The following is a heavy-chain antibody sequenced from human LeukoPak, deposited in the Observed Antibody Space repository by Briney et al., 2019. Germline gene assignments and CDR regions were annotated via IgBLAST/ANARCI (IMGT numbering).Heavy chain of an antibody. J-gene: IGHJ4*02. CDR1: GFMFSRFW. D-gene: IGHD4-11*01. CDR2: IKQGGSEI. V-gene: IGHV3-7*01. Sequence: GGSLRLSCSASGFMFSRFWMSWVRQAPGKGLEYVALIKQGGSEIFHMDSVKGRFTISRDDATNSLYLQMNSLRVEDTALYCCARDRESESDSEGDYWGQGTLVTVSS. CDR3: ARDRESESDSEGDY.